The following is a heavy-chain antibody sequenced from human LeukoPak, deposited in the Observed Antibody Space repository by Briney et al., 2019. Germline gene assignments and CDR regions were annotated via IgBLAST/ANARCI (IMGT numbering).Heavy chain of an antibody. CDR1: GFTFSTYA. V-gene: IGHV3-23*01. J-gene: IGHJ6*04. CDR2: INSSGETT. Sequence: PGGSLRLSCAASGFTFSTYAMTWVRQAPGKGLEWVSDINSSGETTNYADSVKGRFTISRDNYENTLDLQMNSLRAEDTAVYYCARPPGRGTYYDFWSGYPTGDVWGKGTTVTVSS. CDR3: ARPPGRGTYYDFWSGYPTGDV. D-gene: IGHD3-3*01.